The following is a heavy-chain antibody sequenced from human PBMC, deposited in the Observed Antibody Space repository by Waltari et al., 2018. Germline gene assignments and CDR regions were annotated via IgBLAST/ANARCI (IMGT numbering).Heavy chain of an antibody. Sequence: EVQLVESGGGLMQPGGSLRLYCAASGFTVSNNYMSWVRQAPGKGLDWFSFIYSGGTTHYADSVKVRFTISRDNSKNTLYLQMNSLRAEDTAVYYCARGAPRDWGQGTLVTVSS. CDR3: ARGAPRD. CDR1: GFTVSNNY. J-gene: IGHJ4*02. V-gene: IGHV3-53*01. CDR2: IYSGGTT.